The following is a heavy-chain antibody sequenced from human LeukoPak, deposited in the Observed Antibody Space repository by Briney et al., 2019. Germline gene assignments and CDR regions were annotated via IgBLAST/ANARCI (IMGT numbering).Heavy chain of an antibody. CDR2: IRNKANSYAT. Sequence: GGSLRLSCAASGFTFSGSAMHWVRQASGKGLEWIGRIRNKANSYATVYAASLKGRFTISRDDSKNTAYLQMNNLKTEDTAVYYCSRHPGAGGSGVDYWGQGTLVTVSS. D-gene: IGHD2-15*01. V-gene: IGHV3-73*01. CDR3: SRHPGAGGSGVDY. J-gene: IGHJ4*02. CDR1: GFTFSGSA.